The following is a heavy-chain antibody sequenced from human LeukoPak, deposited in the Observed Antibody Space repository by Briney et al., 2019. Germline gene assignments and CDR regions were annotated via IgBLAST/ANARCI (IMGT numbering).Heavy chain of an antibody. V-gene: IGHV4-34*01. J-gene: IGHJ3*02. CDR1: GGSFSGYY. D-gene: IGHD1-26*01. CDR2: INHSGST. Sequence: SETLSLTCAVYGGSFSGYYWSWIRQPPGKGLEWIGEINHSGSTNYNPSLKSRVTISVDMSKNQFSLKMSSVTAADTAVYYCASMWELPRAFDIWGQGTMVTVSS. CDR3: ASMWELPRAFDI.